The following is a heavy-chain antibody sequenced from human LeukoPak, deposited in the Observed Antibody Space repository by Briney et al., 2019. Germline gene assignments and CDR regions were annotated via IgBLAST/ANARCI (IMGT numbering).Heavy chain of an antibody. J-gene: IGHJ5*02. CDR2: IASDGSST. CDR3: IRDFRSADL. V-gene: IGHV3-74*01. CDR1: RFTFSSYW. Sequence: GGSLRLSCAASRFTFSSYWMNWVRQAPGKGLVWVSRIASDGSSTTYADSVKGRFTISRDNAKNTVYLEMNSLSVEDTATYYCIRDFRSADLWGQGTLVTVTS.